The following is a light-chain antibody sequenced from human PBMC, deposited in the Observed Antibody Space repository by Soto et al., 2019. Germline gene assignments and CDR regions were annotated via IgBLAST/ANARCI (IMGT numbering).Light chain of an antibody. V-gene: IGKV1-27*01. CDR1: QGISNY. Sequence: DIKMTQSPSSLSASVGDRVTITCRASQGISNYLAWYQQKPGKVPKLLIYAASTLQSGVPSRFSGSGSGTDFTLTISSLQPEDVATYYCQKYNGAPWTFGQGTKVEIE. CDR3: QKYNGAPWT. J-gene: IGKJ1*01. CDR2: AAS.